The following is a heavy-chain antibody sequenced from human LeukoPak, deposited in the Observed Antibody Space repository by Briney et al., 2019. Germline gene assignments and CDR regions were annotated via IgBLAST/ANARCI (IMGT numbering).Heavy chain of an antibody. Sequence: GGSLRLSCVASGFSLSTNYMNWVRQAPGKGLEWVSVIYSGGGTYYADPMKGRFTISRDNSKNTLYLQMNSLRAEDTAVYYCANTDTALVSSLNYWGQGTLVTVSS. CDR1: GFSLSTNY. J-gene: IGHJ4*02. V-gene: IGHV3-66*01. CDR3: ANTDTALVSSLNY. D-gene: IGHD5-18*01. CDR2: IYSGGGT.